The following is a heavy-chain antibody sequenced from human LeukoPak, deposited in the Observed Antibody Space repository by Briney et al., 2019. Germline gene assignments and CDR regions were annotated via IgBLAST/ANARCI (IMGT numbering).Heavy chain of an antibody. CDR3: AKEAYSSSWYPVGYYYYMDV. J-gene: IGHJ6*03. Sequence: GGSLRLSCAASGFTFSSYSMNWVRQAPGKGLEWISYISNSSSTMYYADSVKGRFTISRDNAKNTLYLQMNSLRAEDTAVYYCAKEAYSSSWYPVGYYYYMDVWGKGTTVTVSS. D-gene: IGHD6-13*01. V-gene: IGHV3-48*01. CDR2: ISNSSSTM. CDR1: GFTFSSYS.